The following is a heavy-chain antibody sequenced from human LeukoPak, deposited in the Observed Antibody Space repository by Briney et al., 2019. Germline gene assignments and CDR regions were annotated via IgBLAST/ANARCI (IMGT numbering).Heavy chain of an antibody. Sequence: PSETLSLTCTVSGGSISSYYWSWIRQPPGKGLEWIGYIYYSGSTYYNPSLKSRVTISVDTSKNQFSLKLSSVTAADTAVYYCARRGAYGSGKRVFDYWGQGTLVTVSS. J-gene: IGHJ4*02. V-gene: IGHV4-59*08. CDR2: IYYSGST. D-gene: IGHD3-10*01. CDR3: ARRGAYGSGKRVFDY. CDR1: GGSISSYY.